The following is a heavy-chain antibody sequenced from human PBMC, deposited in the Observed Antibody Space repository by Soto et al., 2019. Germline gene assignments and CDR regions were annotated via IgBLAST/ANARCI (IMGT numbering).Heavy chain of an antibody. D-gene: IGHD2-2*01. V-gene: IGHV1-18*01. CDR1: GYTFSNYG. CDR2: ISLYSDGT. J-gene: IGHJ5*02. Sequence: ASVKVSCKTSGYTFSNYGITWVRQAPGQPLEWLGWISLYSDGTNYAQKFQGRVSMTTDTSTTTAYMELRSLRSDDTAVYYCARVVPGAEAWFGAWGQGTLVTVSS. CDR3: ARVVPGAEAWFGA.